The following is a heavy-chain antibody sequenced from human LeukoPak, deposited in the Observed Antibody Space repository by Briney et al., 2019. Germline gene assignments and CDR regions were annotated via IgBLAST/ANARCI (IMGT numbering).Heavy chain of an antibody. J-gene: IGHJ4*02. Sequence: GVSLRLSCVASGFTFNTYWMHWVRQAPGKGLAWVARISSDGSTITYADSVQGRFTVSRDNAKTELYLQMNGLRADDTAVYYCARGRLSTSTWLTGYWGQGTQVTVSS. CDR1: GFTFNTYW. V-gene: IGHV3-74*01. D-gene: IGHD6-13*01. CDR3: ARGRLSTSTWLTGY. CDR2: ISSDGSTI.